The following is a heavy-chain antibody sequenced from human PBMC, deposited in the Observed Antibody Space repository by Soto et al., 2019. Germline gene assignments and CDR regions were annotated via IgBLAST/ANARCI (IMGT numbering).Heavy chain of an antibody. CDR2: INPNSGGT. D-gene: IGHD5-12*01. V-gene: IGHV1-2*04. CDR1: GYTLTGYY. J-gene: IGHJ6*03. Sequence: GAPVKVSCKASGYTLTGYYMHWVRQAPGQGLEWMGWINPNSGGTNYAQKFQGWVTMTRDTSISTAYMELSRLRSDDTAVYYCARDGAITYTGGKVYYYYMDVWGKGTTVTVSS. CDR3: ARDGAITYTGGKVYYYYMDV.